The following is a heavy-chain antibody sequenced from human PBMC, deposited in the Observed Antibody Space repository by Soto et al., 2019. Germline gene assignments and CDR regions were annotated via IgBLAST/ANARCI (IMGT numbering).Heavy chain of an antibody. CDR3: ARELALMVYGVYYYYMDV. Sequence: GGSLRLSCAASGFTFSSYWMHWVRQAPGKGLEWVSSISSSSSYIYYADSVKGRFTISRDNAKNSLYLQMNSLRAEDTAVYYCARELALMVYGVYYYYMDVWGKGTTVTVSS. D-gene: IGHD2-8*01. V-gene: IGHV3-21*01. J-gene: IGHJ6*03. CDR2: ISSSSSYI. CDR1: GFTFSSYW.